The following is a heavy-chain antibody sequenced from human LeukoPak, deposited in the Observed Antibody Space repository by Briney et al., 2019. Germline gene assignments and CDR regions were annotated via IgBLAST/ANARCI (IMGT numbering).Heavy chain of an antibody. J-gene: IGHJ5*02. CDR3: ARSEGIVADP. CDR2: IYYSGST. D-gene: IGHD1-26*01. Sequence: SETLSLTCTVSGGSISSYYWSWIRQPPGKGLEWIGYIYYSGSTNYNPSLKSRVTISVDTSKNQFSLKLSSVTAADTAVYYCARSEGIVADPWVQGTLVTVSS. CDR1: GGSISSYY. V-gene: IGHV4-59*08.